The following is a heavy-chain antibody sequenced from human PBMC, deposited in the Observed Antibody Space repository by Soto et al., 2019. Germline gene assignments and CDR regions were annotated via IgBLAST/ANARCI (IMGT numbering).Heavy chain of an antibody. D-gene: IGHD3-22*01. J-gene: IGHJ4*02. CDR1: GYTFTSYA. CDR3: ARRSLRDSSGYYIY. Sequence: ASVKVSCKASGYTFTSYAISWVRQAPGQGLEWMGWISAYNGNTNYAQKLQGRVTMTTDTSTSTAYMELRSLRSDDTVVYYCARRSLRDSSGYYIYWGQGTLVTVSS. CDR2: ISAYNGNT. V-gene: IGHV1-18*01.